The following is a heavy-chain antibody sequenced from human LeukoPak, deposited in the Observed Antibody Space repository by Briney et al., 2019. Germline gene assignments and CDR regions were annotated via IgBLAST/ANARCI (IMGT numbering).Heavy chain of an antibody. J-gene: IGHJ3*02. V-gene: IGHV3-7*04. CDR3: ARHYFGSGDYYDVFDI. Sequence: GGSLRLSCTGSGFVFSSYWMNWVRQAPGKGLEWVANIKQDGSERYYVDSVKGRFTVSRDNAKNSLYLQMNSLRAEDAAVYYCARHYFGSGDYYDVFDIWGQGTMVTVSS. CDR2: IKQDGSER. CDR1: GFVFSSYW. D-gene: IGHD3-3*01.